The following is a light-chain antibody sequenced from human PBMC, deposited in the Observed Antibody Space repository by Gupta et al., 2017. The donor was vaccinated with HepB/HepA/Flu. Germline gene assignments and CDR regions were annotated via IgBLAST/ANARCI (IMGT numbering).Light chain of an antibody. V-gene: IGKV1-39*01. Sequence: QTTQSPSSLSASVGNRVTITCRASQRISIYLIWYQQKPGEAPKLLIYAASSVKSGVPSRFSASGSGTDFTLTISSLQPEDFATYYCQQCASTPITFGRGTKVEIK. CDR3: QQCASTPIT. J-gene: IGKJ4*01. CDR1: QRISIY. CDR2: AAS.